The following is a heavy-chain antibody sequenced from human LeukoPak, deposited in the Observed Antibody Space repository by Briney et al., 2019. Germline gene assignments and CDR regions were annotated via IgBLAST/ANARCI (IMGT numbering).Heavy chain of an antibody. V-gene: IGHV3-21*01. CDR3: ARVRHSDYGDYAAQDAFDI. CDR2: ISSSGGYL. J-gene: IGHJ3*02. CDR1: GFTFNSYS. Sequence: PGGSLRLSCAASGFTFNSYSMNWVRQAPGKGLEWVSSISSSGGYLEYGDSVKGRFTISRDIAKNSLYLQMNSLRAEDTAVYYCARVRHSDYGDYAAQDAFDIWGQGTMVTVSS. D-gene: IGHD4-17*01.